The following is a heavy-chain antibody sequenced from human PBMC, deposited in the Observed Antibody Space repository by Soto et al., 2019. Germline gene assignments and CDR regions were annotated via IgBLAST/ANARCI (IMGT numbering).Heavy chain of an antibody. Sequence: EVQLLESGGGLVQPGGSLRLSCAASGFTFSSYAMSWVRQAPGKGLEWVSAISGSGGSTYYADSVKGRFTISRDNSKNTLYLQMNSLRAEDTAVYYCAKETGQRGSSYGAYFDYWGQGTLVTVSS. J-gene: IGHJ4*02. CDR2: ISGSGGST. CDR1: GFTFSSYA. CDR3: AKETGQRGSSYGAYFDY. V-gene: IGHV3-23*01. D-gene: IGHD5-18*01.